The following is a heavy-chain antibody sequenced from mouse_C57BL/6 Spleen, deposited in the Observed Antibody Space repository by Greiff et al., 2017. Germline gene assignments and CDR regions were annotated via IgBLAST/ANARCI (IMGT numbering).Heavy chain of an antibody. Sequence: QVQLKESGAELVKPGASVKLSCKASGYTFTEYTIHWVKQRSGQGLEWIGWFYPGSGSIKYNEKFKDKATLTADKSSSPVYMELSRLTSEDSAVYFCARHEEDGYSFDYWGQGTTLTVSS. CDR2: FYPGSGSI. CDR3: ARHEEDGYSFDY. CDR1: GYTFTEYT. V-gene: IGHV1-62-2*01. D-gene: IGHD2-3*01. J-gene: IGHJ2*01.